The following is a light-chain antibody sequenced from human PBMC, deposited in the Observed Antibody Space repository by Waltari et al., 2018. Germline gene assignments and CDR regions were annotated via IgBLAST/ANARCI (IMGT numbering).Light chain of an antibody. J-gene: IGKJ2*01. Sequence: DIQMTQSPSTLSASVGDRVTITCRASQSISSWLAWYQHKPGKAPKLLIYKASSLESGVPSRFSGGVSGKEFTLTISSLHPDDFEPYYCQQYNSYSPAFGQGTKLEIK. CDR1: QSISSW. V-gene: IGKV1-5*03. CDR2: KAS. CDR3: QQYNSYSPA.